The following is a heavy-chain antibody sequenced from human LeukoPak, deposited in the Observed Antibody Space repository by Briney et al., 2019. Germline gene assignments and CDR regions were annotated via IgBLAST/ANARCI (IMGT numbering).Heavy chain of an antibody. D-gene: IGHD6-6*01. Sequence: GGSLRLSCAASGFTFSSYAMHWVRQAPGKGLEWVSGISGSGGSTYYADSVKGRFTISRDDSKNTLYLQMNSLRAEDTAVYYCAKKKDSSSYYLDYWGQGTLVTVSS. CDR2: ISGSGGST. CDR3: AKKKDSSSYYLDY. J-gene: IGHJ4*02. CDR1: GFTFSSYA. V-gene: IGHV3-23*01.